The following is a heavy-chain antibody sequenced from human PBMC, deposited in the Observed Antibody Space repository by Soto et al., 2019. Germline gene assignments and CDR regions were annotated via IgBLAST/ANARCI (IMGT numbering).Heavy chain of an antibody. V-gene: IGHV3-23*01. CDR3: ARRGSGSYYDY. J-gene: IGHJ4*02. D-gene: IGHD1-26*01. CDR1: GFTFSSYD. CDR2: ISGSGDST. Sequence: EVQLLESGGGLVQPGGSLRLSCAASGFTFSSYDMRWVRQAPVKGLEWVSAISGSGDSTYYADSVKGRITISRDNSKNTLYLQMNSLRAEDTAVYYCARRGSGSYYDYWGQGTLVTVSS.